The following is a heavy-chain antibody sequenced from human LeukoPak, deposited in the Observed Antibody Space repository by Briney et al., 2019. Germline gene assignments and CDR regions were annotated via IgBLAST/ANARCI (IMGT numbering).Heavy chain of an antibody. V-gene: IGHV1-69*04. D-gene: IGHD6-13*01. CDR1: GGTFSSYA. CDR3: ASYSTFYYYYGMDV. J-gene: IGHJ6*04. CDR2: IIPILGIA. Sequence: SVKVSCKASGGTFSSYAISWVRQAPGQGLEWMGRIIPILGIANYAQKFQGRVTITADKSTSTAYMELSSLRSEDTAVYYCASYSTFYYYYGMDVWGKGTTVTVSS.